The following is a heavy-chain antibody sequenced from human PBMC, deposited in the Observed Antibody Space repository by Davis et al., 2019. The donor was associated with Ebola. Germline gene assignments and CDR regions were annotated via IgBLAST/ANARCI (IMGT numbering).Heavy chain of an antibody. D-gene: IGHD5-18*01. J-gene: IGHJ5*02. Sequence: PSETLSLTCSVSGGSISSSSYYWGWIRQPPGKGLEWIGSIYYSGSTNYNPSLKSRVTISLDTSKNQFSLNLRSVTAADTAVYYCARDVTRHPRHQPDTVPVQPYNWFDPWGQGTLVTVSS. CDR2: IYYSGST. CDR3: ARDVTRHPRHQPDTVPVQPYNWFDP. V-gene: IGHV4-39*07. CDR1: GGSISSSSYY.